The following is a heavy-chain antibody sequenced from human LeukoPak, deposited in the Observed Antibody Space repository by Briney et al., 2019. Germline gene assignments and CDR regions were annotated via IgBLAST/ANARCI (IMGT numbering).Heavy chain of an antibody. CDR2: IYTSGST. J-gene: IGHJ3*02. CDR1: GGSISSGSYY. CDR3: ARDRQGPDAFDI. V-gene: IGHV4-61*02. Sequence: SQTLSLTCTVSGGSISSGSYYWSWIRQPAGKGLEWIGRIYTSGSTNYNPSLKSRVTISVDTSKNQFSLKLSSVTAADTAVYYCARDRQGPDAFDIWGQGTMVTDSS.